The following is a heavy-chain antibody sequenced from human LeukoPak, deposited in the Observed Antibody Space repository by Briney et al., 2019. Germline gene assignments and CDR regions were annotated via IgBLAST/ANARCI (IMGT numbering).Heavy chain of an antibody. D-gene: IGHD2-8*02. CDR3: ARVRESGLIDY. CDR1: GYTFTGYY. Sequence: ASVKVSCRASGYTFTGYYMHWVRQAPGQGLEWMGWISAYNGNTNYAQKLQGRVTMTTDTSTSTAYMELRSLRSDDTAVYYCARVRESGLIDYWGQGTLVTVSS. CDR2: ISAYNGNT. J-gene: IGHJ4*02. V-gene: IGHV1-18*04.